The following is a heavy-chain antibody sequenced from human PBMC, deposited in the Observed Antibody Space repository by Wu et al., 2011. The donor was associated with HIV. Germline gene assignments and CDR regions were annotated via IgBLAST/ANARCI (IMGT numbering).Heavy chain of an antibody. V-gene: IGHV1-46*01. J-gene: IGHJ4*02. CDR1: GNTFSGYA. CDR3: VRGDRHRTLDS. Sequence: QVQLVQSGAEVKKAGSSVKVSCKASGNTFSGYAVSWVRQAPGQGLEWLGLINPSSENTNYAQRFQGRVALTRDTSTSTVYMELSSLTSEDTALYYCVRGDRHRTLDSWGRGTLVSVSS. D-gene: IGHD1-14*01. CDR2: INPSSENT.